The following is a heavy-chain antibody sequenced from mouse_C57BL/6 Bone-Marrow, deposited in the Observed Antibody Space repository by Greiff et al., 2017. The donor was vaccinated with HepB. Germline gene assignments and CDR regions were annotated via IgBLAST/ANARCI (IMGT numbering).Heavy chain of an antibody. Sequence: QVQLQQSGPELVKPGASVKISCKASGYAFSSSWMNWVKQRPGKGLEWIGRIYPGDGDTNYNGKFKGKATLTADKSSSTAYMQLSSLTSEDSAVYFCARFTTVVAPEGYAMDYWGQGTSVTVSS. D-gene: IGHD1-1*01. CDR3: ARFTTVVAPEGYAMDY. V-gene: IGHV1-82*01. CDR2: IYPGDGDT. J-gene: IGHJ4*01. CDR1: GYAFSSSW.